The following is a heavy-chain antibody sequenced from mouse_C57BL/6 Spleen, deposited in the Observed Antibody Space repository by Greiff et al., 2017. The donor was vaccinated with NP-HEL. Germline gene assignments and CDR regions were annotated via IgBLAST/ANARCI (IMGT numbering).Heavy chain of an antibody. V-gene: IGHV2-2*01. Sequence: VKLMESGPGLVQPSPSLSITCTVSGFSLTSYGVHWVRQSPGQGLEWLGVIWRGGSTDYYAAFISRLSIRKANSTSQVFFKMNSLPAGDTAIYYCARNLNDYDGSSPCYYAMDYWGQGTSVTGSS. D-gene: IGHD1-1*01. CDR2: IWRGGST. CDR3: ARNLNDYDGSSPCYYAMDY. J-gene: IGHJ4*01. CDR1: GFSLTSYG.